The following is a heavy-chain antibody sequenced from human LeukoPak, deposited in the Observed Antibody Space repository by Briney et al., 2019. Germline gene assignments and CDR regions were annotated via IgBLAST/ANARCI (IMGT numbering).Heavy chain of an antibody. J-gene: IGHJ4*02. D-gene: IGHD1-26*01. CDR2: IYYSGST. V-gene: IGHV4-59*01. CDR1: GGSISSYY. CDR3: ARMRGGSYCFDY. Sequence: SETLSLTCTVSGGSISSYYWSWIRQPPGKGLEWIGYIYYSGSTNYNPSLKSRVTISVDTSKNQFSLKLSSVTAADTAVYYYARMRGGSYCFDYWGQGTLVTVSS.